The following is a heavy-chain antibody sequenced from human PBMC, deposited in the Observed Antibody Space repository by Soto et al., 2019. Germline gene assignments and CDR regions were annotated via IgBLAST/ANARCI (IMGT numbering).Heavy chain of an antibody. J-gene: IGHJ4*02. D-gene: IGHD2-8*01. CDR3: ARDSCTNGVCLYFDY. CDR2: INPSGGST. V-gene: IGHV1-46*01. CDR1: GYTFTSYY. Sequence: GASVKVSCKASGYTFTSYYMHWVRQAPGQGLEWMGIINPSGGSTSYAQKFQGRVTMTRDTSTSTVYMELSSLRSEDTAVYYCARDSCTNGVCLYFDYWGQGTLVTVSS.